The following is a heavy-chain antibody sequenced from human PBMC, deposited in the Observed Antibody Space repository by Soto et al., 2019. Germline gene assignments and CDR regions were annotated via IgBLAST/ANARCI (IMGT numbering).Heavy chain of an antibody. D-gene: IGHD5-12*01. CDR3: ARDPVVATISHFDY. Sequence: GGSLRLSCAASGFTFSSYWMHWVRQAPGKRLVWVSRINSDGSSTSYADSVKGRFTISRDNAKNTLYLQMNSLRAEDTAVYYCARDPVVATISHFDYWGQGTLVTVSS. V-gene: IGHV3-74*01. CDR1: GFTFSSYW. J-gene: IGHJ4*02. CDR2: INSDGSST.